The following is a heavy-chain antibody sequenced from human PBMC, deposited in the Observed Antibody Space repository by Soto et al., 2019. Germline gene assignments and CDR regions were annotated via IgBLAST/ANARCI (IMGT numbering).Heavy chain of an antibody. D-gene: IGHD3-16*01. CDR3: VKGGWLDF. Sequence: GSLRLSCAASGFTFSSYWMSWVRQAPGKGLEWVAYIKDDSSRKYYADAVKGRFTISRDNSKYTLYLQMNSLTAEDTAVYACVKGGWLDFWGQGTLVTVSS. V-gene: IGHV3-7*05. CDR2: IKDDSSRK. J-gene: IGHJ5*01. CDR1: GFTFSSYW.